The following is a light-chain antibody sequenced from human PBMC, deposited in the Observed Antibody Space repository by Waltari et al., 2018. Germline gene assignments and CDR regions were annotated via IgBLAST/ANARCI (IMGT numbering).Light chain of an antibody. CDR3: QQYNRWPPLT. V-gene: IGKV3-15*01. CDR1: QSVSSN. J-gene: IGKJ4*01. CDR2: GAS. Sequence: EIVMTQSPATLSVSPGERATLSCRASQSVSSNLAWYQQKPGQAPRLLVYGASTRVTGIPARFSDSGSGTAFTLTISSLQSEDFAVYYCQQYNRWPPLTFGGGTKVQIK.